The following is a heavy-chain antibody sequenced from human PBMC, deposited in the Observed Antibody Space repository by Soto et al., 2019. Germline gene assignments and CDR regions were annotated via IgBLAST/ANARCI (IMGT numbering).Heavy chain of an antibody. Sequence: QVQLQESGPGLVRPSQTLSLSCSVSGQSINNGAYSWNWIRQHPDKRLAWIGYIYFSGSTFYAPSLRRRVTISADTSKNHFSLKLNSVTVADTAIYYCASDRPIRDSASPAFDPWGPGIQVTVSS. CDR2: IYFSGST. D-gene: IGHD3-10*01. CDR3: ASDRPIRDSASPAFDP. V-gene: IGHV4-31*03. J-gene: IGHJ5*02. CDR1: GQSINNGAYS.